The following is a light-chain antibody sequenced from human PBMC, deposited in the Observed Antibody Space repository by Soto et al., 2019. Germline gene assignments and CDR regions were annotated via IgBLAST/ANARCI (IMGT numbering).Light chain of an antibody. CDR1: QSVSSN. Sequence: EIVLTQSPGTLSLSPGERATLSCRASQSVSSNLAWYQQKPGRAPRLLIYGASTRATGMPARFSGSGSGTEFTLTISSLQSEDFAVYYCQQYNDWPPTFGQGTKVDNK. CDR2: GAS. V-gene: IGKV3-15*01. CDR3: QQYNDWPPT. J-gene: IGKJ1*01.